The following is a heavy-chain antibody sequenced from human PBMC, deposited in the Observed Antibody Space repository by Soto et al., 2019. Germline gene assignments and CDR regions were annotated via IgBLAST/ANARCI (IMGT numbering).Heavy chain of an antibody. CDR1: GFTFSSYS. CDR3: AREGGFYDSSGYYGDFDY. V-gene: IGHV3-21*01. J-gene: IGHJ4*02. Sequence: EVQLVESGGGLVKPGGSLRLSCAASGFTFSSYSMNWVHQAPGKGLEWVSSISSSSSYIYYADSVKGRFTISRDNAKNAVYRKLTDLRAEERAVYYWAREGGFYDSSGYYGDFDYWGQGTLVTVSS. D-gene: IGHD3-22*01. CDR2: ISSSSSYI.